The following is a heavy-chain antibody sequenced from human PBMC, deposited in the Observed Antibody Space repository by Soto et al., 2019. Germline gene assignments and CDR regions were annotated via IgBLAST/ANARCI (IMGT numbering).Heavy chain of an antibody. CDR2: INAFNGNT. CDR1: GYTFISYG. D-gene: IGHD6-13*01. Sequence: QVRLVQSGAEVKKPGASVKVSCKASGYTFISYGISWVRQAPGQGLEWMGWINAFNGNTNYAQKLQGRVTMTRHTSTSTAYMELRSLRSDDTAVYYCAIDPVAGTYFDYWGQGTLVTVSS. CDR3: AIDPVAGTYFDY. V-gene: IGHV1-18*01. J-gene: IGHJ4*02.